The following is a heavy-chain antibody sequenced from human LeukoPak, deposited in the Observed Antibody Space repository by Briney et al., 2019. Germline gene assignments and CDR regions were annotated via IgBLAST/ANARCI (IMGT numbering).Heavy chain of an antibody. Sequence: ASVKVSCKASGYTFTSYGISWVRQAPGQGLEWMGWISAYNGNTNYAQKLQGGVTMTTDTSTSTAYMELRSLRSDDTAVYYCARAVYDILTFTYYYYYMDVWGKGTTVTVSS. J-gene: IGHJ6*03. V-gene: IGHV1-18*01. D-gene: IGHD3-9*01. CDR1: GYTFTSYG. CDR2: ISAYNGNT. CDR3: ARAVYDILTFTYYYYYMDV.